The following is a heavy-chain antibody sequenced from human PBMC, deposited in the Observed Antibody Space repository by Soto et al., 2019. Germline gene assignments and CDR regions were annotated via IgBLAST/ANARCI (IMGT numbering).Heavy chain of an antibody. CDR3: ARLYYDSSGYYPYYYYGMDV. CDR1: GYSFTSYW. D-gene: IGHD3-22*01. CDR2: IDPSDSYT. Sequence: PGESLKISCKGSGYSFTSYWISWVRQMPGKGLEWMGRIDPSDSYTNYSPSFQGHVTISADKSISTAYLQWSSLKASDTAMYYCARLYYDSSGYYPYYYYGMDVWGQGTTVTVSS. V-gene: IGHV5-10-1*01. J-gene: IGHJ6*02.